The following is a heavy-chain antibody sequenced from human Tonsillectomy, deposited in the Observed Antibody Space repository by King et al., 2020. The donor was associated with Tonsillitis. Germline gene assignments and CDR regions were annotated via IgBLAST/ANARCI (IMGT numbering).Heavy chain of an antibody. CDR3: ARRSIYPHYYMDV. CDR1: GGSISSSSYY. V-gene: IGHV4-39*01. D-gene: IGHD2/OR15-2a*01. CDR2: IYYSGST. Sequence: QVQLQESGPGLVKPSETLSLTCTVSGGSISSSSYYWGWIRQPPGKGLEWIGSIYYSGSTYYNPSLKSRVTISVDTSKNQFSLKLSSVTAADTAVYYCARRSIYPHYYMDVWGKGTTVTVSS. J-gene: IGHJ6*03.